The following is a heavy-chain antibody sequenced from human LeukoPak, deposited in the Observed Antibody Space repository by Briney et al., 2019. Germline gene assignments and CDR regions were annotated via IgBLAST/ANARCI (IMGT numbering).Heavy chain of an antibody. CDR2: ISGNAGST. CDR1: GFTSSSYA. CDR3: AKDGLQFSEWLPPLGY. Sequence: PGGSLRLSCAASGFTSSSYAMSWVRQAPGKGLEWVSLISGNAGSTYYADSVKGRFTISRDITKDTLYLQMNSLRAEDTAVYYCAKDGLQFSEWLPPLGYWGQGTLVTVSS. D-gene: IGHD3-3*01. V-gene: IGHV3-23*01. J-gene: IGHJ4*02.